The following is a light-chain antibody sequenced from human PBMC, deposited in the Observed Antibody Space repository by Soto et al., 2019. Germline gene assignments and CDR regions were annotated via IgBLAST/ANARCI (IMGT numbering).Light chain of an antibody. CDR2: AAS. CDR3: HQDGS. CDR1: QSISSY. Sequence: DIQMTQSPSSLSASVGDRVTITCRASQSISSYLNWYQQKPGKAPKLLIYAASSLQSGVPSRFSGSGSGTDFTLTISSLQPEDFATYYCHQDGSFGRGTRLEIK. V-gene: IGKV1-39*01. J-gene: IGKJ5*01.